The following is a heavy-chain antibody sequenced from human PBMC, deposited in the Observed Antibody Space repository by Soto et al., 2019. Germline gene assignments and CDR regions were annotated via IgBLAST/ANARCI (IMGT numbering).Heavy chain of an antibody. D-gene: IGHD2-2*01. V-gene: IGHV1-18*01. CDR2: ISAYNGNT. CDR3: ARTGGGYCSSTSCYAGYYFDY. J-gene: IGHJ4*02. Sequence: ASVKVSCKASGYTFTSYGISWVRQAPGQGLEWMGWISAYNGNTNYAQKLQGRVTMTTDTSTSTAYMELRSLGSDDTAVYYCARTGGGYCSSTSCYAGYYFDYWGQGTLVTVSS. CDR1: GYTFTSYG.